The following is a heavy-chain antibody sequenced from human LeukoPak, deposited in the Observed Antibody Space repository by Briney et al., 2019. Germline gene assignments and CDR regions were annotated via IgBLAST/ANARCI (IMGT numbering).Heavy chain of an antibody. J-gene: IGHJ4*02. CDR3: ARAGFGELLSPHFDY. D-gene: IGHD3-10*01. CDR1: GFTVSSNY. Sequence: GGSLRLSCAASGFTVSSNYMSWVRQAPGKGLEWVSVIYSGGSTYYADSVKGRFTISRDNSKNTLYLQMNSLRAEDTAVYYCARAGFGELLSPHFDYWGQGTLVTVSS. CDR2: IYSGGST. V-gene: IGHV3-53*01.